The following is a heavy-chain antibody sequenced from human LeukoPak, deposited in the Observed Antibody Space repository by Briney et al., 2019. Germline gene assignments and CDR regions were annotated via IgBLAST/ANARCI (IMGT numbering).Heavy chain of an antibody. V-gene: IGHV4-4*02. CDR3: ARGEEYGSGTVHFDY. J-gene: IGHJ4*02. CDR2: IYQSGST. CDR1: GGSISSSNW. Sequence: SETLSLTCAVSGGSISSSNWWSWVRQPPGKGLEWIGEIYQSGSTNYNPSLKSRVTISVDKSKNQFSLSLISVTAADTAVYYCARGEEYGSGTVHFDYWGQGTLVTVSS. D-gene: IGHD3-10*01.